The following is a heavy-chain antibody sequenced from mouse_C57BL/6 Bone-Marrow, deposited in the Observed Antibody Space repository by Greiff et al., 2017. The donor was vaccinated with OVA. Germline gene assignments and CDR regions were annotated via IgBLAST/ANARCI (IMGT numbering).Heavy chain of an antibody. CDR2: IFPGSGST. CDR1: GYTFTDYY. Sequence: VQLQQSGPELVKPGASVKISCKASGYTFTDYYINWVKQRPGQGLEWIGWIFPGSGSTYYNEKFKGKATLTVDKSSSTAYMLLSSLTSEDSAVYFCAKREVYDGYPYAMDYWGQGTSVTVSS. D-gene: IGHD2-3*01. CDR3: AKREVYDGYPYAMDY. J-gene: IGHJ4*01. V-gene: IGHV1-75*01.